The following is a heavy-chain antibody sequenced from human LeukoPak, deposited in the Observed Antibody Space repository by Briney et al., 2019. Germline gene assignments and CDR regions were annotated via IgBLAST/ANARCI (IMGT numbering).Heavy chain of an antibody. CDR3: AKELDTMFFDY. CDR2: TGWAGGTT. D-gene: IGHD3-10*02. V-gene: IGHV3-43*01. J-gene: IGHJ4*02. Sequence: GGSLRLSCATSGFNFDRYTIHWVRQAPGKGLEWVSLTGWAGGTTFYSDSVRGRFTISRDSGRKSVYLQMNSLTTDDTAFYFCAKELDTMFFDYWGQGALVTVSS. CDR1: GFNFDRYT.